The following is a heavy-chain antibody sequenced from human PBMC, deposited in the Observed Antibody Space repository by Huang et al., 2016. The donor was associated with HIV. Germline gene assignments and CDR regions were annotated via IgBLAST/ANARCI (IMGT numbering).Heavy chain of an antibody. CDR1: GFSVSGNY. Sequence: EVQLVESGGGLIQPGESLRLFCAASGFSVSGNYMSWVRQAPGKGLEWVSGLYSDGSTDYADFGKGRFTISRDNSKNKLFRQMNSLGPEDAAVYYCAREGCTNGICNYFDYWGQGTLVTVSS. CDR2: LYSDGST. D-gene: IGHD2-8*01. J-gene: IGHJ4*02. V-gene: IGHV3-53*01. CDR3: AREGCTNGICNYFDY.